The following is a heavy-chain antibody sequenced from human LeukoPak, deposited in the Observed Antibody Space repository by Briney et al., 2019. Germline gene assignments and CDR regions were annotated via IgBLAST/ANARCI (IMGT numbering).Heavy chain of an antibody. CDR1: GFTFSSYW. Sequence: GGSLRLSCAATGFTFSSYWMSWVRQAPGKGLEWVANIKQDGSEKYYVDSVKGRFTISRDNAKNSLYLQMNSLRAEDTAVYYCARARREDGDFWSGYHTNDYWGQGTLVTVSS. CDR2: IKQDGSEK. V-gene: IGHV3-7*01. J-gene: IGHJ4*02. D-gene: IGHD3-3*01. CDR3: ARARREDGDFWSGYHTNDY.